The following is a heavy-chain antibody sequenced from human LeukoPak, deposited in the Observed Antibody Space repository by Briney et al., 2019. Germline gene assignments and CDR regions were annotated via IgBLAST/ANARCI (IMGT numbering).Heavy chain of an antibody. D-gene: IGHD2/OR15-2a*01. Sequence: GGSLRLSCAASGFTVSSKYMSWVRQAPGRGLEWVSVIYNDGSTYYADSVKGRFTISRDNSKNTLYLQMNSLRAEDTAVYYCARGTFGVTAAHYWGQGTLVTVSS. CDR2: IYNDGST. V-gene: IGHV3-53*01. J-gene: IGHJ4*02. CDR1: GFTVSSKY. CDR3: ARGTFGVTAAHY.